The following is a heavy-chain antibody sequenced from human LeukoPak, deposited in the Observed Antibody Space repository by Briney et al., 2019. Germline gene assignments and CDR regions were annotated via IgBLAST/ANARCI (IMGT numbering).Heavy chain of an antibody. D-gene: IGHD3-22*01. Sequence: AASVTVSCKASGYTFTSYGISWVRQAPGQGLEWMGWISAYNGNTNYAQKLQGRVTMTTDTSTSTAYMELRSLRSDDTAVYYCARDRTYYYDSSGYYQLIYWGQGTLVTVSS. V-gene: IGHV1-18*01. CDR2: ISAYNGNT. CDR3: ARDRTYYYDSSGYYQLIY. CDR1: GYTFTSYG. J-gene: IGHJ4*02.